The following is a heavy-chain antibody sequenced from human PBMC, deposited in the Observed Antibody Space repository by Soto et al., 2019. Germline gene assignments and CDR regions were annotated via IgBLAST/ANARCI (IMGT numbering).Heavy chain of an antibody. V-gene: IGHV3-64D*06. CDR1: GFTFSSYA. J-gene: IGHJ4*02. CDR2: ISSNGGST. CDR3: VKHGDYYDTHFDY. Sequence: EVQLVESGGGLVQPGGSLRLSCSASGFTFSSYAMHWVRQAPGKGLEYVSAISSNGGSTYYADSVKGRFTISRDNSKNTLYLQMSSLRAEDTAVYYCVKHGDYYDTHFDYWGQGTLVTVSS. D-gene: IGHD3-22*01.